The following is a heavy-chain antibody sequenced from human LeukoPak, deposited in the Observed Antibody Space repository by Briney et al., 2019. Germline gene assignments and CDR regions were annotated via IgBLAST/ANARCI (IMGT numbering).Heavy chain of an antibody. Sequence: PSDTLSLTCTVSGGSISRGGYYWSWIRQHPGKGLEWFVYIYYRWSTYYHPSLNCRVTISVHTSKNQFTRKLSAVTAADTGVYYCARANVPQAWFGPWGQGTLVTVSS. V-gene: IGHV4-31*03. CDR2: IYYRWST. CDR3: ARANVPQAWFGP. J-gene: IGHJ5*02. D-gene: IGHD2-2*01. CDR1: GGSISRGGYY.